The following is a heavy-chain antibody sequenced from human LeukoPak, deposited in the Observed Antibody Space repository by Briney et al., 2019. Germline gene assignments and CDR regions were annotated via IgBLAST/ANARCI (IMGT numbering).Heavy chain of an antibody. CDR2: ISGSDGST. J-gene: IGHJ4*02. V-gene: IGHV3-23*01. CDR3: AKLIAVADTDDY. Sequence: PGGSLRLSCAASGFTFNNYYMSWVRQAPGEGLEWVSSISGSDGSTNYADSVKGRFTISRDNSKSTLYLQLNSLRAEDTAVYYCAKLIAVADTDDYWGQGALVTVSS. D-gene: IGHD6-19*01. CDR1: GFTFNNYY.